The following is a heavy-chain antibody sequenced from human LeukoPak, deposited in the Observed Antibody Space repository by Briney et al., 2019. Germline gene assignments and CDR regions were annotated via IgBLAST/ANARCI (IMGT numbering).Heavy chain of an antibody. D-gene: IGHD2-2*01. CDR1: GYTFTSYY. V-gene: IGHV1-46*01. Sequence: ASVKVSCKASGYTFTSYYMHWVRQAPGQGLEWMGIINPSGGSTSYAQKFQGRVTMTRDTSTSTVYMELSSLRSEDTAVYYCARAPHCSSTSCSSPIEFQHWGQGTLVTVSS. J-gene: IGHJ1*01. CDR2: INPSGGST. CDR3: ARAPHCSSTSCSSPIEFQH.